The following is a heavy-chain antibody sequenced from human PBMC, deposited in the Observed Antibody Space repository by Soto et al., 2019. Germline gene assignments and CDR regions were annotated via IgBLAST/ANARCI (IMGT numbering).Heavy chain of an antibody. D-gene: IGHD5-12*01. Sequence: GGSLRLSCAASGLSFSNAWMNWVRQAPGKGLEWVGQIRSKTDGGTIFYPAPVKDRFIISRDDSRNTLYLQVNSLKTEDTAVYYCTNAHPRGPDYWGQGTLVTVS. J-gene: IGHJ4*02. V-gene: IGHV3-15*01. CDR2: IRSKTDGGTI. CDR1: GLSFSNAW. CDR3: TNAHPRGPDY.